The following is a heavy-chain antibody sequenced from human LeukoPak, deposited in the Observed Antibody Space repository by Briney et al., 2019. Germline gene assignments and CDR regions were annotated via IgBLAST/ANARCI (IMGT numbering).Heavy chain of an antibody. Sequence: SETLSLTCTVSSGFISGYYWRWIRQPPGKGLEWIGNIYNSGSTNYNPSLKSRVTISVDTSKNQFSLKLTSVSAADTAVYYCARRVAGTAMVDYWGQGTLVTVSS. CDR1: SGFISGYY. D-gene: IGHD2-21*02. CDR3: ARRVAGTAMVDY. V-gene: IGHV4-59*08. CDR2: IYNSGST. J-gene: IGHJ4*02.